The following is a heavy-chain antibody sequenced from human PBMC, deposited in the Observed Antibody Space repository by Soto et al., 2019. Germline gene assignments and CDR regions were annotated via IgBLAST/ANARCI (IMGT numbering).Heavy chain of an antibody. D-gene: IGHD3-3*01. CDR2: IYTGGST. V-gene: IGHV3-53*01. CDR1: GLTVSTNS. CDR3: ASVIPWSGTYVDYYYYRMDV. Sequence: PRSSLRLSCAATGLTVSTNSFTWVRQAPFNVMQWGSVIYTGGSTYYADSVKGRFTISRDNSKNTVYLQMSSLRAEDTAVYYCASVIPWSGTYVDYYYYRMDVWGQGTTVTV. J-gene: IGHJ6*02.